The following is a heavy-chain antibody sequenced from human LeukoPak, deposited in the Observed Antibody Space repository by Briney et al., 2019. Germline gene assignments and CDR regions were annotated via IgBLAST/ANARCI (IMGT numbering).Heavy chain of an antibody. Sequence: GGSLRLSCAASGFPFSTYDMNWVRQAPGKGLEWVSSISSSSSYIYYADSVKGRFTISRDNAKNSPYLQMSSLRAEDTAVYYCARVYSYDSSAYPGYWGQGTLVTVSS. CDR3: ARVYSYDSSAYPGY. CDR2: ISSSSSYI. CDR1: GFPFSTYD. J-gene: IGHJ4*02. V-gene: IGHV3-21*01. D-gene: IGHD3-22*01.